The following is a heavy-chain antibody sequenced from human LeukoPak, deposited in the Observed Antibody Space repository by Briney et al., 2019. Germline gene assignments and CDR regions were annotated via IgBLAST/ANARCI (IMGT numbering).Heavy chain of an antibody. CDR2: ISSSSSYI. J-gene: IGHJ4*02. Sequence: GGSLRLSCAASGFTFSSYSMNWVRQAPGKGLEWVSSISSSSSYIYYADSVKGRFTISRDNAKNSLYLQMNSLRAEDTAVYYCAQGGEYYYDSSGYPFDYWGQGTLVTVSS. CDR3: AQGGEYYYDSSGYPFDY. CDR1: GFTFSSYS. V-gene: IGHV3-21*01. D-gene: IGHD3-22*01.